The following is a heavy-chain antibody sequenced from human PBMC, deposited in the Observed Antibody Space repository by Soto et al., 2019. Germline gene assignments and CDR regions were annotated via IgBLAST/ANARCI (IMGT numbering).Heavy chain of an antibody. V-gene: IGHV1-69*13. CDR1: GGTFSSYA. Sequence: SVKVSCKASGGTFSSYAISWVRQAPGQGLEWMGGIIPIFGTANYAQKFQGRVTITADESTSTAYMELSSLRSEDTAVYYCARGYCSSTSCYKGDYFDYWGQGTLVTSPQ. CDR2: IIPIFGTA. CDR3: ARGYCSSTSCYKGDYFDY. J-gene: IGHJ4*02. D-gene: IGHD2-2*02.